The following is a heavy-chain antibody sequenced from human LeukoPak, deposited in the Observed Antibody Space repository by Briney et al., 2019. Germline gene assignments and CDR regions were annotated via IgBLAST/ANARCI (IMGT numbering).Heavy chain of an antibody. V-gene: IGHV1-2*02. D-gene: IGHD2-2*01. CDR3: ARGAAIVVVPAAKDNWFDP. Sequence: GASVKVSCKASAYIFSDYFMYWVRQAPGQGLEWMGWINPNSGGRDYAQNFQGRVSMTRDMSINTAYMELTGLTSDDTAVYYCARGAAIVVVPAAKDNWFDPWGQGTLVTVSS. CDR1: AYIFSDYF. CDR2: INPNSGGR. J-gene: IGHJ5*02.